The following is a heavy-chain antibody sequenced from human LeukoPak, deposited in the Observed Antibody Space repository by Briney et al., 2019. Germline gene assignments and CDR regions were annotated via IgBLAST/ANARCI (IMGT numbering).Heavy chain of an antibody. V-gene: IGHV3-48*03. CDR2: ISSSGSTI. J-gene: IGHJ4*02. CDR3: ARGAVRGYSGGSLVDY. D-gene: IGHD5-12*01. Sequence: GGSLRLSCAASGFTFSSYEMNWVRQVPGKGLEWVSYISSSGSTIYYADSVKGRFTISRDNAKNSLYLQMNSLRAEDTAVYYCARGAVRGYSGGSLVDYWGQGTLVTVSS. CDR1: GFTFSSYE.